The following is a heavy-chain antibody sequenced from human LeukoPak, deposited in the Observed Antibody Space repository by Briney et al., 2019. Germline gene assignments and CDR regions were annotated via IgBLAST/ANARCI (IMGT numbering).Heavy chain of an antibody. Sequence: GGSLRLSCAAASGFTFSSYAMSWVRQAPGKGLAWVSAISGSGDYTYYADSVKGRFTISRDNAKNSLYLQMVSLRAEDTAVYYCARDRCDGDCRDWDYWGQGTLVTVSS. V-gene: IGHV3-23*01. D-gene: IGHD2-21*02. J-gene: IGHJ4*02. CDR3: ARDRCDGDCRDWDY. CDR1: GFTFSSYA. CDR2: ISGSGDYT.